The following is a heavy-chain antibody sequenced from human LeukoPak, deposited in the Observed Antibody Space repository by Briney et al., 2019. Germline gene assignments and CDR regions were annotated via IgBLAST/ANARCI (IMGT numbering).Heavy chain of an antibody. J-gene: IGHJ5*02. V-gene: IGHV3-23*01. CDR3: AKGTHSSSWHWFDP. CDR1: GFTFSSYA. CDR2: ISGSGGST. Sequence: GGSLRLSCAASGFTFSSYAMSWVRQAPGKGLEWVSAISGSGGSTYYADSVKGRFTISRDNSKNTLYLQMNSLGAEDTAVYYCAKGTHSSSWHWFDPWGQGTLVTVSS. D-gene: IGHD6-13*01.